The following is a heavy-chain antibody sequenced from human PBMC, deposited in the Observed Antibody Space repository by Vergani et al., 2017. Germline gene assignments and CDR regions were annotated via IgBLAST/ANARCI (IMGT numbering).Heavy chain of an antibody. Sequence: EVQLLESGGGLVQPGGSLRLSCAASGFTFSSYAMSWVRQAPGKGLEWVSAISGSGGSTYYADSVKGRFTISRDNSKNTLYLQMNSLRAEDTAVYYWAKDYYIVVVPAAMGPFDYWGQGTLVTVSS. J-gene: IGHJ4*02. V-gene: IGHV3-23*01. CDR3: AKDYYIVVVPAAMGPFDY. CDR1: GFTFSSYA. CDR2: ISGSGGST. D-gene: IGHD2-2*01.